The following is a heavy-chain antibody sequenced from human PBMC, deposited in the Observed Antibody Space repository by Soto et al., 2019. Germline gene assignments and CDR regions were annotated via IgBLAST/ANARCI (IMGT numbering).Heavy chain of an antibody. V-gene: IGHV3-7*01. Sequence: PGGSLRLSCAASGFTFSSYWMSWVRQAPGKGLEWVANIKQGGSEKYYVDSVKGRFTISRDNAKNSLYLQMNSLRAEDTAVYYCARGSRYCSSTSCYTFDSWGQGTLVTVSS. CDR1: GFTFSSYW. CDR3: ARGSRYCSSTSCYTFDS. CDR2: IKQGGSEK. J-gene: IGHJ4*02. D-gene: IGHD2-2*02.